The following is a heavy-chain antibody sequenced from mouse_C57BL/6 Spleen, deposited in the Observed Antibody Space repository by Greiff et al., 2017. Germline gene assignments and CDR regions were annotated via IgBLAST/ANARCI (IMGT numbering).Heavy chain of an antibody. J-gene: IGHJ2*01. CDR2: IYPGDGDT. Sequence: VQLQQSGAELVKPGASVKISCKASGYAFSSYWMNWVKQRPGKGLEWIGQIYPGDGDTNYNGKFKGKATLTADKSSSTAYMQLSSLTAEDSAVYFCERDYYGCSFDYWGQGTTLTVSS. CDR3: ERDYYGCSFDY. D-gene: IGHD1-1*01. V-gene: IGHV1-80*01. CDR1: GYAFSSYW.